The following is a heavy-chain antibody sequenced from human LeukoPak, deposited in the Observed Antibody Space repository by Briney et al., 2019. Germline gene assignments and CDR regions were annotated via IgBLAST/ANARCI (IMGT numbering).Heavy chain of an antibody. V-gene: IGHV4-30-4*01. J-gene: IGHJ3*02. D-gene: IGHD3-10*01. CDR1: GGSISSGCYY. Sequence: SATLSLTCTVSGGSISSGCYYWSWIRQPPGKGLEWIGYIYYSGSTYYNPSLKSRVTISVDTSKNQFPLKLSSVTAADTAVYYCARFYYGSSMDAFDIWGQGTMVTVSS. CDR2: IYYSGST. CDR3: ARFYYGSSMDAFDI.